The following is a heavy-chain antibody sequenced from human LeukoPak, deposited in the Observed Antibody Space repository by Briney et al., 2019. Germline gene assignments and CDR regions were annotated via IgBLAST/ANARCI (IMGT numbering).Heavy chain of an antibody. V-gene: IGHV4-38-2*02. Sequence: PSETLSLTCTVSGYSISSGYYWGWIRQPPGKGLEWIGEINHSGSTNYNPSLKSRVTISVDTSKNQFSLKLSSVTAADTAVYYCARRLPMWVRGLDVWGKGTTVTISS. CDR1: GYSISSGYY. CDR2: INHSGST. CDR3: ARRLPMWVRGLDV. J-gene: IGHJ6*04. D-gene: IGHD3-10*01.